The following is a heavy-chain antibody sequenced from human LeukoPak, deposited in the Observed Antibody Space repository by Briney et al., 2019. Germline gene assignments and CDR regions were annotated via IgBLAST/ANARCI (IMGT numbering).Heavy chain of an antibody. Sequence: GGSLRLSCAASGFTFSNYNMNWVRQAPGKGLEWVSSIRSSTTYVYYADSVKGRFTISRDNAKNSLYLQMNSLRGEDTAVYYCASWAGTTAGFSGPFDFWGQGTLVTVSS. V-gene: IGHV3-21*01. CDR3: ASWAGTTAGFSGPFDF. CDR1: GFTFSNYN. J-gene: IGHJ4*02. D-gene: IGHD6-25*01. CDR2: IRSSTTYV.